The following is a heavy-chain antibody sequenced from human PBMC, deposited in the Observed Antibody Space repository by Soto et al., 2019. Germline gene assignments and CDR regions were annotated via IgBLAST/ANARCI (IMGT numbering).Heavy chain of an antibody. D-gene: IGHD3-10*01. Sequence: PSETLSLTCTVSGDSIRNNNFYWGWIRQPPGKGLEWIGSIYYSGSTYYNPSLKSRVTISVDTSNSQLSLKLSSVTAADTAVYYCARHYGYYSHYMDVWTKGTTVTVSS. CDR3: ARHYGYYSHYMDV. CDR2: IYYSGST. CDR1: GDSIRNNNFY. J-gene: IGHJ6*03. V-gene: IGHV4-39*01.